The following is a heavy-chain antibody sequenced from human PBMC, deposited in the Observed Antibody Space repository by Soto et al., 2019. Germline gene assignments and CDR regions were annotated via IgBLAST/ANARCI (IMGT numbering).Heavy chain of an antibody. J-gene: IGHJ6*02. CDR3: ARGRLLPLGYCTNGVCAAYYYGMDV. CDR1: GGSFSGYY. D-gene: IGHD2-8*01. V-gene: IGHV4-34*01. CDR2: INHSGST. Sequence: SETLSLTCAVYGGSFSGYYWSLIRQPPGKGLEWIGEINHSGSTNYNPSLKSRVTISVDTPKNQFSLKLSSVTAADTAVYYCARGRLLPLGYCTNGVCAAYYYGMDVWGQGTAVTVSS.